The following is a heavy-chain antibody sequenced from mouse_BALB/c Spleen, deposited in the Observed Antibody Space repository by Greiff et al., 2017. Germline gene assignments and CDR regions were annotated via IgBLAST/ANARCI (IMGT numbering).Heavy chain of an antibody. CDR3: ARGEITTATWFAY. CDR2: ISSGGST. D-gene: IGHD1-2*01. V-gene: IGHV5-6-5*01. Sequence: EVKLMESGGGLVKPGGSLKLSCAASRFTFSSYAMSWVRQTPEKRLEWVASISSGGSTYYPDSVKGRFTISRDNARNILYLQMSSLRSEDTAMYYCARGEITTATWFAYWGQGTLVLSLQ. J-gene: IGHJ3*01. CDR1: RFTFSSYA.